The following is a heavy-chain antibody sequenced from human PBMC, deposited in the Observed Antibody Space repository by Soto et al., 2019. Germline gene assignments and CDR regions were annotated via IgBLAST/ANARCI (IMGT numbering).Heavy chain of an antibody. CDR2: ISGSGPYT. V-gene: IGHV3-11*06. CDR3: ARVPVSMVRGYGMDV. CDR1: GFTFNDYY. Sequence: QVQLVASGGGLVKPGGSLRLSCAASGFTFNDYYMSWVRQAPGKGLEWVSYISGSGPYTKYADSVKGRFTISRDNSKNSLSLQMRSLRVEDKAVYYWARVPVSMVRGYGMDVWGQGTTVTVSS. J-gene: IGHJ6*02. D-gene: IGHD3-10*01.